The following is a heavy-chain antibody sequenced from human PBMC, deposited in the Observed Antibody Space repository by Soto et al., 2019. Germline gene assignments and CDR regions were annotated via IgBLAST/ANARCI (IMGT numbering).Heavy chain of an antibody. CDR2: IYHSGST. Sequence: SETLSLTCAVSGGSISSGGYSWSWIRQPPGKGLEWIGYIYHSGSTYYNPSLKSRVTISVDRSKNQFSLKLSSVTAADTAMYYCARDRPGSQHYFDFWGPGILVTVSS. CDR3: ARDRPGSQHYFDF. V-gene: IGHV4-30-2*01. D-gene: IGHD6-6*01. CDR1: GGSISSGGYS. J-gene: IGHJ4*02.